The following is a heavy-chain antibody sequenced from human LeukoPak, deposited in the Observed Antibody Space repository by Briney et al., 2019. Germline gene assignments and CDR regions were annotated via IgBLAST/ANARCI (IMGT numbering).Heavy chain of an antibody. V-gene: IGHV3-23*01. J-gene: IGHJ4*02. Sequence: GGSLRLSCAASGFIFTNYAMYWVRRAPGKGLEWVSVILGSGDDTFYADSVRGRFTVSRDNSKNTLFLQMNSLRAEDTAIYYCAKERDYGPADYWGQGTLVTVSS. CDR2: ILGSGDDT. CDR3: AKERDYGPADY. D-gene: IGHD4/OR15-4a*01. CDR1: GFIFTNYA.